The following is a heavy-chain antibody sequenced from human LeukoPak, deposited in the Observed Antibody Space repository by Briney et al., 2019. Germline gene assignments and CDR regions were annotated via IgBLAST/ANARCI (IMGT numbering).Heavy chain of an antibody. Sequence: SETLSLTCTVSGGSISSSSYYWGWIRQPPGKGLEWIGTIYYSGRTYDNPSLKSRVTISVDTSKNQFSLNLTSVTAADTAVYYCATTTIRLGYWGQGTLVAVSS. CDR2: IYYSGRT. J-gene: IGHJ4*02. D-gene: IGHD1-26*01. CDR3: ATTTIRLGY. V-gene: IGHV4-39*07. CDR1: GGSISSSSYY.